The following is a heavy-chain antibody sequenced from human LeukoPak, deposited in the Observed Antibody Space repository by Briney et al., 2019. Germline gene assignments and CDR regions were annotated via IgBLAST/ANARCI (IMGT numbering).Heavy chain of an antibody. Sequence: ASVKVSCKASNYTFSSYGISWVRQAPGQGLEWMGWISPYNGNTNHAQKFQGRVTLTTDTSTSTAYMELRSLRSDDTAVYYCARDRRGSYPGYWGQGTLVTVSS. D-gene: IGHD1-26*01. J-gene: IGHJ4*02. CDR3: ARDRRGSYPGY. V-gene: IGHV1-18*01. CDR1: NYTFSSYG. CDR2: ISPYNGNT.